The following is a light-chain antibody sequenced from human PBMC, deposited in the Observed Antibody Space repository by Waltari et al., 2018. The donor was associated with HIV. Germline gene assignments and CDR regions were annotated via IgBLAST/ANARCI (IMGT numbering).Light chain of an antibody. CDR3: QQYYSPSS. V-gene: IGKV4-1*01. Sequence: DIALTQSPDSLAVSLGERATIYCKSSQSVLSSSDNKNYLTWYQQKPGQPPKVLIYWASTRESGVPDRFSGSGSGTDFTLTISSLQAEDVALYYCQQYYSPSSFGQGTRLEIK. CDR1: QSVLSSSDNKNY. J-gene: IGKJ5*01. CDR2: WAS.